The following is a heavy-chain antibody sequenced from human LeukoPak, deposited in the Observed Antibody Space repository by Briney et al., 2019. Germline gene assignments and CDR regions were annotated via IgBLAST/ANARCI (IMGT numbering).Heavy chain of an antibody. CDR2: INPNSGGT. Sequence: ASVKVSCKAAGYTFTGYYMFWVRQAPGQGLEWMGRINPNSGGTNYAQKFQGRVTMTRDASISTAYMELSRLRSDDTAVYYCARGYCSGGSCYSVENWFDPWGQGTLVTVSS. CDR3: ARGYCSGGSCYSVENWFDP. CDR1: GYTFTGYY. J-gene: IGHJ5*02. D-gene: IGHD2-15*01. V-gene: IGHV1-2*06.